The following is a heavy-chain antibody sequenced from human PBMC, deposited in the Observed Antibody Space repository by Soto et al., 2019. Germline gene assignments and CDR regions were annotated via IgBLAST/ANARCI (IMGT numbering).Heavy chain of an antibody. CDR2: ISGDNINS. Sequence: ASVKVSCKASGFTFSDYGLSWVRQAPGQPLEWMGWISGDNINSKYSQKFQGRLTMTTDTSTATASMERRSLTSDDTAVYYCGREGQQLAQEKYYQFNGMDVWGQGTTVTVSS. J-gene: IGHJ6*02. CDR3: GREGQQLAQEKYYQFNGMDV. V-gene: IGHV1-18*01. D-gene: IGHD6-13*01. CDR1: GFTFSDYG.